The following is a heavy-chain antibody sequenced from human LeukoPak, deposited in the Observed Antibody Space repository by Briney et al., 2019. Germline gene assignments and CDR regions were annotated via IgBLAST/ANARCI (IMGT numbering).Heavy chain of an antibody. CDR3: AKDPYYYDSSGYYGVYY. D-gene: IGHD3-22*01. CDR1: GFTFSSYA. Sequence: GGSLRLSCAASGFTFSSYAMSWVRQAPGKGLEWVSGISGSGGSTYYADSVKGRCTISRDNSKNTLYLQMNSLRAEDTAVYYCAKDPYYYDSSGYYGVYYWGQGTLVTVSS. V-gene: IGHV3-23*01. CDR2: ISGSGGST. J-gene: IGHJ4*02.